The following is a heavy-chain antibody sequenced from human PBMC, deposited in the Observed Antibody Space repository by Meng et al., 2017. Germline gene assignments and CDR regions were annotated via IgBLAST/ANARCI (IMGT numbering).Heavy chain of an antibody. CDR2: IKSNTDGGTA. V-gene: IGHV3-15*01. CDR1: GFDFNNAW. J-gene: IGHJ4*02. D-gene: IGHD3-9*01. CDR3: TCDDKAVSDY. Sequence: VDLLVSVGDLVKTGGYLRLYCEASGFDFNNAWISWGRQAPGKGLEWVGRIKSNTDGGTAEYAAPVTGRIPISRDDSKSTLYLQMSGLRIDDTGVYYCTCDDKAVSDYWGQGTLVTVSS.